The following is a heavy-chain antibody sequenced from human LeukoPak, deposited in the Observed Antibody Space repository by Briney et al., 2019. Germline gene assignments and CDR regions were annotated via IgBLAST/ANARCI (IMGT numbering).Heavy chain of an antibody. CDR2: IFPADSDT. CDR3: ARLSYHPLGAGDY. J-gene: IGHJ4*02. CDR1: GYSFSTSW. D-gene: IGHD3-16*01. V-gene: IGHV5-51*01. Sequence: KNGESLKISCKASGYSFSTSWIGWVRQMPGIGLEWMGIIFPADSDTTYSPSFQGQVTISADESTSTAYLQWNTLTASDTAIYYCARLSYHPLGAGDYWGQGTLVTVSS.